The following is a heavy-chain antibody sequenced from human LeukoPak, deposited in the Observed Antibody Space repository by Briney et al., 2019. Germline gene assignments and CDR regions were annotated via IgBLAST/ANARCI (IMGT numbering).Heavy chain of an antibody. J-gene: IGHJ3*02. D-gene: IGHD4-17*01. CDR1: GGSINSSNW. Sequence: SETLSLTCAVSGGSINSSNWWSWVRQPPGKGLEWIGEIYHSGSTNYNPSLKSRVTISVDKSKNQSSLKLSSVTAADTAVYYCARKRSDYYAFDIWGQGTMVTVSS. CDR2: IYHSGST. V-gene: IGHV4-4*02. CDR3: ARKRSDYYAFDI.